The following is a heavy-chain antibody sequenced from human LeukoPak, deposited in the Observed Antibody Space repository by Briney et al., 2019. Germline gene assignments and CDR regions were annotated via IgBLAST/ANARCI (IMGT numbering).Heavy chain of an antibody. D-gene: IGHD1-26*01. CDR2: ISGSGGST. J-gene: IGHJ4*02. CDR3: AKDPGGSRPYYYFDY. CDR1: GFTFSSYW. V-gene: IGHV3-23*01. Sequence: GGSLRLSCAASGFTFSSYWMSWVRQAPGKGLEWVSAISGSGGSTYYADSVKGRFTISRDNSKNTLYLQMNSLRAEDTAVYYCAKDPGGSRPYYYFDYWGQGTLVTVSS.